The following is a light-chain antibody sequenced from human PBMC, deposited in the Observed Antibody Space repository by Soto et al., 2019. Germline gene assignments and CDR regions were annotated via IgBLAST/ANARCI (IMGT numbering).Light chain of an antibody. V-gene: IGLV2-11*01. Sequence: QSVLTQPRSLSGSPGQSVTISCTGTSNDVGGYNFVSWYQQHPGKAPKLIVSEVSNRPSGVSSRFSGSKSGNTASLTISGLQADDEGDYYCYSYAGSFTWVFGGGTQLTVL. CDR2: EVS. J-gene: IGLJ3*02. CDR1: SNDVGGYNF. CDR3: YSYAGSFTWV.